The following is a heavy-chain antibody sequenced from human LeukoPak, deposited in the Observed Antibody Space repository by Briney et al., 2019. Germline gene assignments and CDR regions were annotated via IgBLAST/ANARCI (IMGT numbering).Heavy chain of an antibody. J-gene: IGHJ4*02. CDR1: GFTFSSYS. V-gene: IGHV3-48*01. Sequence: GGSLRLSCAASGFTFSSYSMNWVRQATGKGLEWISYIISTGSTTYYADSVKGRFTISRDNANNSVSLQMSSLRAEDTAVYYCATGFWGYCSRNSCPLDNWGQGTLVTVAS. CDR2: IISTGSTT. CDR3: ATGFWGYCSRNSCPLDN. D-gene: IGHD2-2*01.